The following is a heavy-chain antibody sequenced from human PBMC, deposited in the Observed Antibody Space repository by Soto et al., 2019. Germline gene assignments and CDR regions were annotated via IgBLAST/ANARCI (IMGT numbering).Heavy chain of an antibody. CDR2: TYYRSKWYN. J-gene: IGHJ6*02. CDR3: ARDRIAAAGIHYYYYGMDV. CDR1: GDSVSSNSAA. V-gene: IGHV6-1*01. Sequence: QSQTLSLTCAISGDSVSSNSAAWNWIRQSPSRGLEWLGRTYYRSKWYNDYAVSVKSRITINPDTSKNQFSLQLNSVTPEDTAVYYCARDRIAAAGIHYYYYGMDVWGQGTTVTVSS. D-gene: IGHD6-13*01.